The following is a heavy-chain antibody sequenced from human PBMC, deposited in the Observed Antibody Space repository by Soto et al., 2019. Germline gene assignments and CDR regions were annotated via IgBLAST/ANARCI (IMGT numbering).Heavy chain of an antibody. CDR2: ISSSSSYT. D-gene: IGHD5-12*01. CDR3: ARDHHRYSGYDYVDY. J-gene: IGHJ4*02. V-gene: IGHV3-11*05. CDR1: GCTFSDYY. Sequence: QVQLVESGGGLVKPGGSLRLSCAASGCTFSDYYMSWIRQAPGKGLEWVSYISSSSSYTNYADSVKGRFTISRDNAKNSLYLQMNSLRAEDTAVYYCARDHHRYSGYDYVDYWGQGTLVTVSS.